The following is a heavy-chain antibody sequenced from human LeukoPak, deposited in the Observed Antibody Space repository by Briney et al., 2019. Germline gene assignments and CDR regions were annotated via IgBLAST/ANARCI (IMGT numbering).Heavy chain of an antibody. CDR2: INQDGSAT. Sequence: GGSLRLSCAASGFRFTAYWMSWVRQAPGKGLELVANINQDGSATYYVDSVKGRFTVSRDNGRNAVYLQMNSLRVEDTALYYCVRDLRAVSYGYDWGQGTLVTVSS. D-gene: IGHD5-18*01. J-gene: IGHJ4*02. V-gene: IGHV3-7*01. CDR1: GFRFTAYW. CDR3: VRDLRAVSYGYD.